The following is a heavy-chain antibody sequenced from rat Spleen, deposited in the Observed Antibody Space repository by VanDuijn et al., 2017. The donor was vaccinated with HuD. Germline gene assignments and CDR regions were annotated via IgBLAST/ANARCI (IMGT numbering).Heavy chain of an antibody. CDR2: IWNTGGT. J-gene: IGHJ2*01. CDR3: ARDRDTTGIPLFDY. Sequence: QVQLKESGPGLVQPSQTLSLTCTVAGFSLTSYNVHWVRQPPGKGLEWMGVIWNTGGTRYNSALKSRLSISKDTSKSQVFLKMNSLQTEDTATYYCARDRDTTGIPLFDYWGQGVMVTVSS. D-gene: IGHD1-9*01. CDR1: GFSLTSYN. V-gene: IGHV2-41*01.